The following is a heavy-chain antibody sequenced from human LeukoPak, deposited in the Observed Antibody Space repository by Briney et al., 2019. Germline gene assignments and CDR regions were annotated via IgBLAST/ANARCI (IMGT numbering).Heavy chain of an antibody. D-gene: IGHD3-3*01. Sequence: SETLSLTCTVSGGSVSSGSYYWSWIRQPPGKGLEWIGYIYYSGSTNYNPSLKSRVTISVDTSKNQFSLKLSSVTAADTAVYYCARDNYGFWSGYSSYYYGMDVWGQGTTVTVSS. V-gene: IGHV4-61*01. J-gene: IGHJ6*02. CDR3: ARDNYGFWSGYSSYYYGMDV. CDR1: GGSVSSGSYY. CDR2: IYYSGST.